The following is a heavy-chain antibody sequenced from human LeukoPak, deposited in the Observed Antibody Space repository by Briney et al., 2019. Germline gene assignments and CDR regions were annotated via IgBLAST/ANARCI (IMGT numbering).Heavy chain of an antibody. CDR3: ARDQSAEGYYYGSGRGFDI. D-gene: IGHD3-10*01. CDR1: GYTFTSYY. Sequence: ASVKVSCKASGYTFTSYYMHWVRQAPGQGLEWMGIINPSGGSTSYAQKFQGRVTMTRDMSTSTVYMELSSLRSEDTAVYYCARDQSAEGYYYGSGRGFDIWGQGTMVTVSS. CDR2: INPSGGST. J-gene: IGHJ3*02. V-gene: IGHV1-46*01.